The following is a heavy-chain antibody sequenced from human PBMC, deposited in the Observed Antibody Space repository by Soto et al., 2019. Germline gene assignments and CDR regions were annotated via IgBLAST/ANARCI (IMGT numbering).Heavy chain of an antibody. CDR3: VKPQGLKWFGESYNWFAP. V-gene: IGHV3-64D*06. CDR1: GFTFSSYA. J-gene: IGHJ5*02. CDR2: ISSNGGST. Sequence: GGSLRLSCSASGFTFSSYAMHWVRQAPGKGLEYVSGISSNGGSTYYADSVKGRFTISRDNSKNTLYLQMSSLRAEDTAVYYCVKPQGLKWFGESYNWFAPGGQGTLVTVPS. D-gene: IGHD3-10*01.